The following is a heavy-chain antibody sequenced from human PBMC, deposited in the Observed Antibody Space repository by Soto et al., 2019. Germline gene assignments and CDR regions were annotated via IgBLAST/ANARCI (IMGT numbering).Heavy chain of an antibody. V-gene: IGHV3-21*01. D-gene: IGHD3-3*01. Sequence: EVQLVESGGGLVKPGGSLRLSCAASGFTFSSYSMNWVRQAPGKGLEWVSSISSSSSYIYYADSVKGRFTISRDNAKNSLYLQMNSLRAEDTAVYYCAKGLGDFWSGYFPPSGYWGQGTLVTVSS. CDR1: GFTFSSYS. CDR3: AKGLGDFWSGYFPPSGY. J-gene: IGHJ4*02. CDR2: ISSSSSYI.